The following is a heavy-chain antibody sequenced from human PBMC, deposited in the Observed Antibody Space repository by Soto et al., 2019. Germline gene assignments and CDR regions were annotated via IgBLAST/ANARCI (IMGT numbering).Heavy chain of an antibody. CDR1: GGSISSGGYY. J-gene: IGHJ4*02. D-gene: IGHD3-22*01. CDR2: IYYSGST. V-gene: IGHV4-31*03. Sequence: SETLSLTCTVSGGSISSGGYYWSWIRQHPGKGLEWIGYIYYSGSTYYNPSLKSRVTISVDTSKNQFSLKLSSVTAADTAVYYCAREHSPHYYDSSGLDYWGQGTLVTVSA. CDR3: AREHSPHYYDSSGLDY.